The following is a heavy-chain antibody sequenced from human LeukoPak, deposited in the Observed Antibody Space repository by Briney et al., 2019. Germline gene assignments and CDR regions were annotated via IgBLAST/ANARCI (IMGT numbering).Heavy chain of an antibody. V-gene: IGHV3-48*03. CDR3: AREFRGVTRYFDY. CDR2: ISSSGSTK. Sequence: GGSLRLSCAASGFTFSSYEMNWVRQAPGKGLEWVSYISSSGSTKYYADSVKGRFTISRDNAKNSLYLQMNSLRAEDTAVYYCAREFRGVTRYFDYWGQGTLVTVSA. J-gene: IGHJ4*02. D-gene: IGHD3-10*01. CDR1: GFTFSSYE.